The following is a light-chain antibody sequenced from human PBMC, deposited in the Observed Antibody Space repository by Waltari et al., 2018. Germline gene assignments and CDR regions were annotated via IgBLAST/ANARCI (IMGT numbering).Light chain of an antibody. CDR2: EDN. Sequence: SYELPQPPSVSVSPGQTARITCSGDALPTKYGYWYQQKSGQAPVLVIDEDNKRRSGLPGRFSGSSSGTMVTLTISGAQVEDEGDYYCYSTDRTGKQRVFGGGTKLTVL. J-gene: IGLJ2*01. CDR3: YSTDRTGKQRV. CDR1: ALPTKY. V-gene: IGLV3-10*01.